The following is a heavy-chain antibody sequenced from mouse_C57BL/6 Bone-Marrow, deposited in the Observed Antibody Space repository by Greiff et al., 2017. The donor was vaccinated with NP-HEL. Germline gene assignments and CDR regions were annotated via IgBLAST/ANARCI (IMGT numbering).Heavy chain of an antibody. J-gene: IGHJ2*01. Sequence: QVQLQQPGAELVKPGASVQLSCKASGYTFTSYWMHWVKQRPGQGLEWIGMIHPNSGSTNYNEKFKSKATLTVDKSSSTAYMQLSSLTSEDSAVYYCAAIYDGYDFDYWGQGTTLTVSS. D-gene: IGHD2-3*01. V-gene: IGHV1-64*01. CDR2: IHPNSGST. CDR3: AAIYDGYDFDY. CDR1: GYTFTSYW.